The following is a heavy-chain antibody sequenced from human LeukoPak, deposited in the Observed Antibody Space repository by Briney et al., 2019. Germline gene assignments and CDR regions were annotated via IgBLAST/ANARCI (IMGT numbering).Heavy chain of an antibody. CDR3: ARSGSIAAGGGRNWFDP. D-gene: IGHD6-6*01. CDR2: IDWDDDK. V-gene: IGHV2-70*16. J-gene: IGHJ5*02. Sequence: SGPVLVKPTQTLTLTCTFSGFSLSTSGMCVSWIRQPPGKALEWLARIDWDDDKFYSTSPKTRLTISKDTSKNQVVLTMTNMDPVDTATYYCARSGSIAAGGGRNWFDPWGQGTLVTVSS. CDR1: GFSLSTSGMC.